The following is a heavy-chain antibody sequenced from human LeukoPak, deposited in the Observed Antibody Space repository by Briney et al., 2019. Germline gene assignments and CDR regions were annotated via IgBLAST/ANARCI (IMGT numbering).Heavy chain of an antibody. CDR1: GFTFSSYA. V-gene: IGHV3-23*01. Sequence: PGGSLRLSCAASGFTFSSYAMSWVRQAPGKGREWVSAISGSGGSTYYADSVKGRFTISRDNAKNSLYLQMNSLRAEDTAVYYCARVIVGATLGSCDYWGQGTLVTVSS. CDR2: ISGSGGST. J-gene: IGHJ4*02. CDR3: ARVIVGATLGSCDY. D-gene: IGHD1-26*01.